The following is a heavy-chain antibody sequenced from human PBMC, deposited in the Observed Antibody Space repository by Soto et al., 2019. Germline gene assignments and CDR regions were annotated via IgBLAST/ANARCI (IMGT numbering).Heavy chain of an antibody. J-gene: IGHJ6*03. Sequence: PGGSLRLSCAASGFTFSSYAMSWVRQAPGKGLEWVSAISGSSGSTYYADSVKGRFTISRDNSKNTLYLQMNSLRAEDTAVFYCAKDFTLAEAGPYIGYYYTDVWGKGTTVTVSS. CDR2: ISGSSGST. D-gene: IGHD6-13*01. CDR1: GFTFSSYA. V-gene: IGHV3-23*01. CDR3: AKDFTLAEAGPYIGYYYTDV.